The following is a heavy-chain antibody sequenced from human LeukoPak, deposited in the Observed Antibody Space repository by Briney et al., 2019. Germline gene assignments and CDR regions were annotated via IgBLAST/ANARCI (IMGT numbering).Heavy chain of an antibody. CDR1: GFTFSSYG. CDR2: IWYDGSNK. J-gene: IGHJ4*02. V-gene: IGHV3-33*01. Sequence: GGSLRLSCAASGFTFSSYGMHWVRQAPGKGLEWVAVIWYDGSNKYYADSVKGRFTISRDNSKNTLYLQMNSLRAEDTAVYYCARDEICYGSGSLGVDYWGQGTLVTVSS. D-gene: IGHD3-10*01. CDR3: ARDEICYGSGSLGVDY.